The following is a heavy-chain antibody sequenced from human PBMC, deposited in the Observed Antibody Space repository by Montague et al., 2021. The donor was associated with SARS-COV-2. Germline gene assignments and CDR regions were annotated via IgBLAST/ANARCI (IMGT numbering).Heavy chain of an antibody. J-gene: IGHJ5*02. CDR1: GGSISSHF. D-gene: IGHD3-10*01. V-gene: IGHV4-59*11. Sequence: SETLSLTCTVSGGSISSHFWSFIRQPPGKGLEWIGYINSNGGTNDYPSXXSRLTMSVDTSKNQFSLQLRSMTPADTAVYFCAGATSVRRAVSWFDPWGQGILVTVSS. CDR3: AGATSVRRAVSWFDP. CDR2: INSNGGT.